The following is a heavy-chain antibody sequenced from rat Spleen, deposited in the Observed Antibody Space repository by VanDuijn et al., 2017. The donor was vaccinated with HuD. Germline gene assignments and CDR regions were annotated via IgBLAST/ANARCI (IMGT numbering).Heavy chain of an antibody. CDR3: TRGGNYAFDY. V-gene: IGHV5-7*01. CDR1: GFTFSDYN. D-gene: IGHD1-10*01. Sequence: EVQLVESGGGLVQPGRSLKLSCAASGFTFSDYNMAWVRQAPKKGLEWVATISYDGTITYYRDSVKGRFTTSRDNAQNTLYLQMNSLRSEDTATYYCTRGGNYAFDYWGQGVMVTVSS. J-gene: IGHJ2*01. CDR2: ISYDGTIT.